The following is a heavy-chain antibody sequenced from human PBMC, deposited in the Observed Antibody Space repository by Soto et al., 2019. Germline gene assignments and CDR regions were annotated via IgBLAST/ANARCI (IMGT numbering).Heavy chain of an antibody. CDR2: MQDSGST. D-gene: IGHD6-6*01. V-gene: IGHV4-59*01. J-gene: IGHJ4*02. Sequence: QVQLQESGPGLVKPSETLSLTCTVSGASISSYYWNWIRQPPGKGLEWIGYMQDSGSTSYNPSLQSRVAISVDTSRNQLSLKLTSVTAADTAAYYCAAPPRYWGQGILVTVSS. CDR1: GASISSYY. CDR3: AAPPRY.